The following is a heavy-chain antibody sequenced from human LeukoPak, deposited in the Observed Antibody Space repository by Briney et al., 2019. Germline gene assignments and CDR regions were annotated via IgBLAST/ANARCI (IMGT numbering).Heavy chain of an antibody. Sequence: PSETLSLTCSVSGDSISTSSYYWGRIRQPPGKGLEWIGTIYYSGSTYYNPSLTSRVTISVDTSKNQFSLKLSSVTAADTAVYYCARLPSKYGSGSHWGQGTLVTVSS. CDR1: GDSISTSSYY. CDR2: IYYSGST. CDR3: ARLPSKYGSGSH. J-gene: IGHJ4*02. V-gene: IGHV4-39*01. D-gene: IGHD3-10*01.